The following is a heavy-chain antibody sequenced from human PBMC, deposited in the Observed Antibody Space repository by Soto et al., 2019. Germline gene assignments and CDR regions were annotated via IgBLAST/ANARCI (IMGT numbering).Heavy chain of an antibody. CDR1: GFTLSNYW. V-gene: IGHV3-7*03. Sequence: LRLSCAASGFTLSNYWMTWVRQAPGKGLEWVANINKDGSQKNYVDSVKGRFTIARDNGQNSLSLQINSLRVEDTAVYYCVRELGLDYWGQGALVTVSS. CDR2: INKDGSQK. D-gene: IGHD7-27*01. CDR3: VRELGLDY. J-gene: IGHJ4*02.